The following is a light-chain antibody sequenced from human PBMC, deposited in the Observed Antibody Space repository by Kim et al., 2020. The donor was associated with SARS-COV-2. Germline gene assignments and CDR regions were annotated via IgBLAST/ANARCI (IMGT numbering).Light chain of an antibody. CDR2: SND. CDR1: SSNIGTGR. Sequence: ELTQPPSVSGTPGQRVTISCSGSSSNIGTGRVYWYQQLPGTAPKLLIYSNDERPSGVPDRFSGSKSGTSASLAISWLQSEDEADYYCAAWDDRLNGHVFGGGTQLTVL. J-gene: IGLJ2*01. V-gene: IGLV1-44*01. CDR3: AAWDDRLNGHV.